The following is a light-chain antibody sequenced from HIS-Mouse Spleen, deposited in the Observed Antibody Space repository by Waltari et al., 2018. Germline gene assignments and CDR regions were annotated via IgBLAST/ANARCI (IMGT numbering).Light chain of an antibody. Sequence: QSALTQPASVPGSPGQSTTIPSTGTSGHVVGYNYVPCYQQHPGKAPNLMIYEVSNRPSGVSNRFSGSKSGNTASLTISGLQAEDEADYYCSSYTSSSTLGVFGTGTKVTVL. CDR2: EVS. V-gene: IGLV2-14*01. J-gene: IGLJ1*01. CDR3: SSYTSSSTLGV. CDR1: SGHVVGYNY.